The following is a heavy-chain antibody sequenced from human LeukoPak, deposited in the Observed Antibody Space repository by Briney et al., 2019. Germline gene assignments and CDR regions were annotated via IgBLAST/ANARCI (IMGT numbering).Heavy chain of an antibody. V-gene: IGHV6-1*01. D-gene: IGHD6-13*01. J-gene: IGHJ6*02. CDR2: TYYRSKWYN. CDR1: GDSVSSNSAA. CDR3: AREKDDYSSSWYYYYYGMDV. Sequence: SQTLSLTCAISGDSVSSNSAAWNWIRQSPSRGLEWLGRTYYRSKWYNDYAVSVKSRITINPDTSKNQFSLQLNSVTPEDTAVYYCAREKDDYSSSWYYYYYGMDVWGQGTTVTVSS.